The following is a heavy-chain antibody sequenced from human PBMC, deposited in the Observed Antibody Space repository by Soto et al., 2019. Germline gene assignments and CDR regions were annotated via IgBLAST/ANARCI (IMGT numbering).Heavy chain of an antibody. Sequence: GASVKVSCKASGGTFSSYTISWVRQSPGQGLEWMGRIIPILGIANYAQKFQGRVTITADKSTSTAYMELSSLRSEDTAVYYCARVYDFWSGYYYYWGQGTLVTVS. V-gene: IGHV1-69*02. D-gene: IGHD3-3*01. J-gene: IGHJ4*02. CDR1: GGTFSSYT. CDR3: ARVYDFWSGYYYY. CDR2: IIPILGIA.